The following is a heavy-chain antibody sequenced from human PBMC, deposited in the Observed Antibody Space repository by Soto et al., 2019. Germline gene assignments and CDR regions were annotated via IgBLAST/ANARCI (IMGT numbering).Heavy chain of an antibody. V-gene: IGHV4-59*01. Sequence: QVQLQESGPGLVKPSETLSLTCTVSGGSISSYYWSWIRQPPGKGLEWIGYIYYSGSTNYNPSLKSRVTLSVDTSKNQFSLKLSSVTAADTAVYYCARGRRDITPRGSMDWFDPWGQGTLVTVSS. CDR1: GGSISSYY. CDR3: ARGRRDITPRGSMDWFDP. CDR2: IYYSGST. D-gene: IGHD2-15*01. J-gene: IGHJ5*02.